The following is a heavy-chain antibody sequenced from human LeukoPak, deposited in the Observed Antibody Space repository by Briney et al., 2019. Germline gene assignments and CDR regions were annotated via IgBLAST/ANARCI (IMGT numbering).Heavy chain of an antibody. D-gene: IGHD2-2*01. CDR3: ARRVRKYCSSTSCAPKPYYYYGMDV. Sequence: SETLSLTCTVSGGSISSYYWSWIRQPAGKGLEWIGRIYTSGSTNYNPSLKSRVTMSVDTSKNQFSLKLSSVTAADTAVYYCARRVRKYCSSTSCAPKPYYYYGMDVWGQGTTVTVSS. V-gene: IGHV4-4*07. J-gene: IGHJ6*02. CDR1: GGSISSYY. CDR2: IYTSGST.